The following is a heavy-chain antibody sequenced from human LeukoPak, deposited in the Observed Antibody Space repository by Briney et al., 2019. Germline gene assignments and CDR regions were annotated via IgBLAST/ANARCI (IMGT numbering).Heavy chain of an antibody. CDR3: ASVSSASYEDAFDI. Sequence: VASVKVSCKASGYTFTSYDINWVRQATGQGLEWMGWMNPNSGNTGYAQKFQGRVTITRNTSISTAYMELSSLKSEDTAVYYCASVSSASYEDAFDIWGQGTMVTVSS. D-gene: IGHD1-26*01. J-gene: IGHJ3*02. CDR1: GYTFTSYD. V-gene: IGHV1-8*03. CDR2: MNPNSGNT.